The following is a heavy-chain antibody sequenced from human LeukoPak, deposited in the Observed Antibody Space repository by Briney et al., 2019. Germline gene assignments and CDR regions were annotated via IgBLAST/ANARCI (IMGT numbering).Heavy chain of an antibody. V-gene: IGHV1-8*01. D-gene: IGHD4-17*01. J-gene: IGHJ4*02. CDR1: GYTFTSYD. CDR2: MNPNSGNT. Sequence: ASVKVSCKASGYTFTSYDINWVRQATGQGLEWMGWMNPNSGNTGYAQKFQGRVTMTRNTSISTAYMELSSLRSEDTAVYYCARGSGDYVEYDYWGQGTPVTVSS. CDR3: ARGSGDYVEYDY.